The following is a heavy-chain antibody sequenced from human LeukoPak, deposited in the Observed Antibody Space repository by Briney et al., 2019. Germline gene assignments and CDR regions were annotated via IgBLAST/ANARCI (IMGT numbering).Heavy chain of an antibody. J-gene: IGHJ4*02. D-gene: IGHD5-18*01. CDR2: ISSSSSMV. CDR1: GFPFSSYS. V-gene: IGHV3-48*01. CDR3: ARGPLYRYGYGPRYFDY. Sequence: QPGGSLRLSCAASGFPFSSYSMNWVRQAPGKGLEWVSYISSSSSMVYYADSVKGRFTISRDNAKNSLYLQMNSLRAEDTAVYYCARGPLYRYGYGPRYFDYWGQGTLVTVSS.